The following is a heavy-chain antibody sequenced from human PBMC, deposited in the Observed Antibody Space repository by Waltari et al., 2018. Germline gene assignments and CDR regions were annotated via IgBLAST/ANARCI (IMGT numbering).Heavy chain of an antibody. CDR1: GFTFSSYA. Sequence: EVQLLESGGGLVQPGGSLRLSCAASGFTFSSYAMSWVRQAPGKGLEWVSAISGSGGSTYYADSVKGRFTISRDNSKNTLYLQMNSLRAEDTAVYYCAVRIMITFGGVRGVPFDYWGQGTLVTVSS. CDR2: ISGSGGST. D-gene: IGHD3-16*01. J-gene: IGHJ4*02. CDR3: AVRIMITFGGVRGVPFDY. V-gene: IGHV3-23*01.